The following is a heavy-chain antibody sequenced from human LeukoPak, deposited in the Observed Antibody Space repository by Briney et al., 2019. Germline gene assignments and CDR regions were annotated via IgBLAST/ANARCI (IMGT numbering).Heavy chain of an antibody. CDR3: ASVLVRSVYYYGSGTPPWFDP. J-gene: IGHJ5*02. D-gene: IGHD3-10*01. CDR1: GGSFSGYY. V-gene: IGHV4-34*01. CDR2: INHSGST. Sequence: SETLSLTCAVYGGSFSGYYWSWIRQPPGKGLEWIGEINHSGSTNYNPSLKSRVTISVDTSKTQFSLKLSSVTAADTAVYYCASVLVRSVYYYGSGTPPWFDPWGQGTLVTVSS.